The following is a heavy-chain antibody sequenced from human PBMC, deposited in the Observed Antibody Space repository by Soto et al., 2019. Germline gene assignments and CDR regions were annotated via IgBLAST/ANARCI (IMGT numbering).Heavy chain of an antibody. J-gene: IGHJ4*02. Sequence: ETLSLTCTVSGGSVSSGSYYWSLIRQPPGKGLEWIGYIYYSGSTNYNPSLKSRVTISVDTSKNEFSLKLSSVTAADTAVYYCASGQIAVARNSDYLGQGTMVSVSS. CDR1: GGSVSSGSYY. CDR2: IYYSGST. CDR3: ASGQIAVARNSDY. V-gene: IGHV4-61*01. D-gene: IGHD6-19*01.